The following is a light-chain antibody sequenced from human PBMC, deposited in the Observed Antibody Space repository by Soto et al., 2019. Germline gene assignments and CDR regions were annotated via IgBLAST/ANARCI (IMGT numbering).Light chain of an antibody. CDR3: QHYNSYSEA. Sequence: DIQMTQSPSTLSGSVGDRVTITCRASQTIGSWLAWYQQKPGKAPKLLIYKASTLKSGVPSRFSGSGSGTEYTLTISSLQPDDFATYYCQHYNSYSEAFGQGTKVEL. J-gene: IGKJ1*01. V-gene: IGKV1-5*03. CDR2: KAS. CDR1: QTIGSW.